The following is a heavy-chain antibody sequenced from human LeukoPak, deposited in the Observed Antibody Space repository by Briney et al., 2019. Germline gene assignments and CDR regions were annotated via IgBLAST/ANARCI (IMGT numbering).Heavy chain of an antibody. V-gene: IGHV1-18*01. Sequence: ASVKISSKASGYTFTSYGISCVRQAPVHRLECMGCISAHNGNTNYAQQPQGRVTMTTATSTSTAYMELRSLRSDDTAVYYCARGGGGYDSWSGYGPGAFDIWGQGTMVTVSS. J-gene: IGHJ3*02. D-gene: IGHD3-3*01. CDR3: ARGGGGYDSWSGYGPGAFDI. CDR1: GYTFTSYG. CDR2: ISAHNGNT.